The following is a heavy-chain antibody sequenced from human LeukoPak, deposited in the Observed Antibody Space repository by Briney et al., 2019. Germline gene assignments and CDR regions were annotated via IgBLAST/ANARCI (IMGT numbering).Heavy chain of an antibody. CDR2: ISYDGGNK. CDR1: GFTFSSFA. D-gene: IGHD1-1*01. Sequence: GRSLRLSCAASGFTFSSFAMNWVRQAPGKGLEWVAIISYDGGNKYYVDSVKGRFTISRDNSKNTLYLQMNSLRAEDTAVYYCAKDRGEHYFDYWGQRTLVTVSS. V-gene: IGHV3-30-3*01. CDR3: AKDRGEHYFDY. J-gene: IGHJ4*02.